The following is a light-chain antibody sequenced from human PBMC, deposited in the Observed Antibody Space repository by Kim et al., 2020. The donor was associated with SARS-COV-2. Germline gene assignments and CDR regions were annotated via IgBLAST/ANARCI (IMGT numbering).Light chain of an antibody. Sequence: ALGQTVNITCQGDSLRTYFATWYQQKPGQAPVVVLYGRNRRPSGIPDRFSGSNSVNTDSLTITGAQAEDEADYFCSSRDNSLNHVVFGGGTKVTVL. J-gene: IGLJ2*01. CDR1: SLRTYF. CDR3: SSRDNSLNHVV. V-gene: IGLV3-19*01. CDR2: GRN.